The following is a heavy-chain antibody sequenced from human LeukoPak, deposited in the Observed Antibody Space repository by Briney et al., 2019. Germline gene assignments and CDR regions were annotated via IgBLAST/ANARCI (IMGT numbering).Heavy chain of an antibody. Sequence: GGSLRLSCAASGFTFSNYGMHWVRRAPGKGLEWLAFISLDGSNKYYADSVKGRVTISRDNSKNTLYLQMNSLRGDDTAVYYCATPHSDGWGQGTLVTVSS. CDR1: GFTFSNYG. J-gene: IGHJ4*02. V-gene: IGHV3-30*02. CDR2: ISLDGSNK. CDR3: ATPHSDG.